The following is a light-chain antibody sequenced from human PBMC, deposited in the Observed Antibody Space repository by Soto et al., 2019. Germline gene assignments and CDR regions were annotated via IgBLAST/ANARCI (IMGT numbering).Light chain of an antibody. CDR3: QQYNNWPTYA. V-gene: IGKV3-15*01. Sequence: EIVMTQSPATLSVSPGERATLSCRASQSVSSNLAWYQQKPGQAPRLLIYGASTRATGIPARFSGSGSGTEFTLTISSLQSEDFEVYYGQQYNNWPTYAFGQGTKLEIK. CDR1: QSVSSN. J-gene: IGKJ2*01. CDR2: GAS.